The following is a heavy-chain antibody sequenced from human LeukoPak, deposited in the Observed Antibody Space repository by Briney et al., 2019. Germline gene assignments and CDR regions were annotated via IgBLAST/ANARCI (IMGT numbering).Heavy chain of an antibody. D-gene: IGHD6-13*01. J-gene: IGHJ4*02. CDR2: ISGSGGST. V-gene: IGHV3-23*01. CDR1: GFTFSSYA. CDR3: AKDHGVAAAGIPKWFDY. Sequence: GGSLRLSCAASGFTFSSYAMSWVRQAPGKGLEWVSAISGSGGSTYYADSVKGRFTISRDNSKNTLYLQMNSPRAEDTAVYYCAKDHGVAAAGIPKWFDYWGQGTLVTVSS.